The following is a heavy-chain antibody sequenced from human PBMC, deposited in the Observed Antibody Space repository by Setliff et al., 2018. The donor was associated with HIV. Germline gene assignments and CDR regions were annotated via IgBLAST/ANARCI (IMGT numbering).Heavy chain of an antibody. V-gene: IGHV1-18*01. D-gene: IGHD3-22*01. CDR1: GYTFNNYG. CDR2: IIPMFGTA. Sequence: ASVKVSCKASGYTFNNYGMSWVRQAPGQGLEWMGGIIPMFGTANYAQKFQGRVTMTTDTSTNTAYMDLRSLRSDDTAVYYCATARRDYYDRGRRSHYYIDVWGKGTTVTVSS. CDR3: ATARRDYYDRGRRSHYYIDV. J-gene: IGHJ6*03.